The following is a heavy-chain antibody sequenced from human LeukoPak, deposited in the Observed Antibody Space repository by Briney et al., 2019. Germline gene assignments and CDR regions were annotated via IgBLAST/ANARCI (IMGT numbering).Heavy chain of an antibody. J-gene: IGHJ4*02. CDR2: ISGSGGST. CDR1: GFTFSSYA. Sequence: PGGSLRLSCAASGFTFSSYAMSWVRQAPGKGLEWVSAISGSGGSTYYADSVKGRFTISRDNSKNTLYLQMNSLRAEDTAVYYCAKRRLSSPGGPSLSYWGPGTLLTVSS. V-gene: IGHV3-23*01. CDR3: AKRRLSSPGGPSLSY. D-gene: IGHD1-14*01.